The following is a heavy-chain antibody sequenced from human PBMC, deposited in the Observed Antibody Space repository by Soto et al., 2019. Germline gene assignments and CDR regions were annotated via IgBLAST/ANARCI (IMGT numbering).Heavy chain of an antibody. Sequence: SETLSLTCAVYGGSFSGYYWSWIRQPPGKGLEWIGEINHSGSTNYNPSLKSRVTISVDTSKNQFSLKLSSVTAADTAVYYCARGGLGGYYYYGMDVWGQGTTVTGSS. V-gene: IGHV4-34*01. CDR3: ARGGLGGYYYYGMDV. J-gene: IGHJ6*02. CDR1: GGSFSGYY. CDR2: INHSGST. D-gene: IGHD1-26*01.